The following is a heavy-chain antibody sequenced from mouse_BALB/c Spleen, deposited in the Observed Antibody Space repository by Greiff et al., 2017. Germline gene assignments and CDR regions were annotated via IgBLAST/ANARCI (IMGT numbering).Heavy chain of an antibody. CDR2: ISSGGSYT. CDR1: GFTFSSYA. J-gene: IGHJ2*01. Sequence: EVQVVESGGGLVKPGGSLKLSCAASGFTFSSYAMSWVRQTPEKRLEWVANISSGGSYTYYPDSVKGRFTISRDNAKNTLYLQMSSLRSEDTAMYYCARPWVCTNDYWGQGTTLTVSS. CDR3: ARPWVCTNDY. V-gene: IGHV5-9-3*01. D-gene: IGHD4-1*01.